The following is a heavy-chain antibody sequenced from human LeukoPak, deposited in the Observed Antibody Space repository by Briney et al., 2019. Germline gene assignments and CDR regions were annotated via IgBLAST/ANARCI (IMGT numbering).Heavy chain of an antibody. CDR2: INPNSGGT. CDR1: GYTFTGYY. J-gene: IGHJ5*02. CDR3: ARGRLGTWFGELKA. Sequence: ASVKVSCKASGYTFTGYYMHWVRQAPGQGLEWMGWINPNSGGTNYAQRFQGRVTMTRDTSISTAYMELSRLRSDDTAVYYCARGRLGTWFGELKAWGQGTLVTVSS. V-gene: IGHV1-2*02. D-gene: IGHD3-10*01.